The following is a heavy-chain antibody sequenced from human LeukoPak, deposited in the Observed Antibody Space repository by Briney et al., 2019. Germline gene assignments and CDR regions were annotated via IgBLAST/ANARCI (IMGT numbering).Heavy chain of an antibody. V-gene: IGHV3-53*01. CDR2: SHPSDTT. CDR3: LPLRGGVGDTGFLDY. J-gene: IGHJ4*02. D-gene: IGHD1-26*01. Sequence: PGGSLRLSCEVSELIFTREYMTWVRQAPGKGLEWLSTSHPSDTTYYAESVKGRLSVSRDHSKKTLYLQMKSLTAEDTAMYYCLPLRGGVGDTGFLDYWGQGIPVTVS. CDR1: ELIFTREY.